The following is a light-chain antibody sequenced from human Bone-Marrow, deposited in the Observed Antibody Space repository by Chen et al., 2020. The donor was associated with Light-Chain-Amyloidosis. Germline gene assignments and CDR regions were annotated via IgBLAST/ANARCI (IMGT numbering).Light chain of an antibody. J-gene: IGKJ1*01. CDR2: DAS. CDR3: QHCGHSPKT. V-gene: IGKV3-20*01. Sequence: IVLTQSPGTLSLSPGERATLSCRTSQSISASYLAWYQHKPGQAPRLLMYDASTRATGIPDRFSGSESGTDFTLSISRLEPEDFAVYYCQHCGHSPKTFGQGTKVEIK. CDR1: QSISASY.